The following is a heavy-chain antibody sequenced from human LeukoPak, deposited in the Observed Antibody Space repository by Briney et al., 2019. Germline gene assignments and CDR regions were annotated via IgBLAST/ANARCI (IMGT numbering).Heavy chain of an antibody. CDR2: ISGSGGST. CDR1: GFSFNNYA. V-gene: IGHV3-23*01. CDR3: AKSDTPVGATDY. J-gene: IGHJ4*02. D-gene: IGHD1-26*01. Sequence: PGGSLRVSCAAAGFSFNNYAMSWVRQAPGKGLEWVSGISGSGGSTNYADSVKGRFTISRDNSKNTLYLQMNSLRAEDTAVYYCAKSDTPVGATDYWGQGTLVTVSS.